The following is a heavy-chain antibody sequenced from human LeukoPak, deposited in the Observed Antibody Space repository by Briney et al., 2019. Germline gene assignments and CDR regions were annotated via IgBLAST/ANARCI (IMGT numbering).Heavy chain of an antibody. Sequence: SETLSLTCSVWGGSISCSGYYWVGIRQPPGKGLEWIGSIYYSGSTYYSPSLKSRVTISVDTSRNQISLKLSSVTAADTAVYYCAGAMVLNWFDPWGQGTPVTVSS. J-gene: IGHJ5*02. CDR2: IYYSGST. V-gene: IGHV4-39*01. CDR1: GGSISCSGYY. CDR3: AGAMVLNWFDP. D-gene: IGHD5-18*01.